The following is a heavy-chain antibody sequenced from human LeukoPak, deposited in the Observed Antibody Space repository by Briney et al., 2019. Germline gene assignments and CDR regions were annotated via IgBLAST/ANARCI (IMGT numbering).Heavy chain of an antibody. CDR1: GYTFTSYG. J-gene: IGHJ4*02. Sequence: ASVKVSCKASGYTFTSYGISWVRQAPGQGLEWMGWISAYNGNTNYAQKLQGRVTMTTDTSTSTAYMELRSLRSDDTAVYYCARGLAYSSGWWEGFFDYWGQGTLVTVSS. D-gene: IGHD6-19*01. CDR2: ISAYNGNT. V-gene: IGHV1-18*01. CDR3: ARGLAYSSGWWEGFFDY.